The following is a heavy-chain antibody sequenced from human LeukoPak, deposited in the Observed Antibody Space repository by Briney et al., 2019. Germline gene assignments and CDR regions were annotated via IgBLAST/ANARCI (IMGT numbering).Heavy chain of an antibody. Sequence: PGGSLRLSCAASGFTLSTYSMNWVRQAPGKGLEWVSYISSSGTTIYYTDSVKGRFTISRDNAKNSLYLQMNSLRAEDTAVYYCVRKHSSGYYYGDYWGQGTLVTVSS. V-gene: IGHV3-48*01. CDR3: VRKHSSGYYYGDY. CDR2: ISSSGTTI. J-gene: IGHJ4*02. D-gene: IGHD3-22*01. CDR1: GFTLSTYS.